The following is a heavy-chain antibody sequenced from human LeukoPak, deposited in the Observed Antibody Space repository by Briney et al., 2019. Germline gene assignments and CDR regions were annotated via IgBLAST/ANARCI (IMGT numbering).Heavy chain of an antibody. CDR2: INSDGSST. Sequence: GGTPRLSCAASGFTFSSYWMHSVGQAPGKGLVWVSRINSDGSSTSYANSVKGRFTISRDNAKNTLYLQMNSLRAEDTAVYYCARGYGWGSYHDAFDIWGQGTMVTVSS. CDR3: ARGYGWGSYHDAFDI. CDR1: GFTFSSYW. J-gene: IGHJ3*02. V-gene: IGHV3-74*01. D-gene: IGHD3-10*01.